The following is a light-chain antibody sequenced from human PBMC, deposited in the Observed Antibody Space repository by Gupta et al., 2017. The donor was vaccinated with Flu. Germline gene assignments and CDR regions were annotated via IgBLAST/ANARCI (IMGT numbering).Light chain of an antibody. V-gene: IGKV1-5*03. Sequence: DIQMTQSPSTLSAYVGDGVTITCRASQNINNWLAWYQQKPGKAPKVLIYKASSLESGVPSRFSGSGSGTEFTLTISSLQPDDFASYYCQQYNNYPWTFGQGTKVEIK. CDR2: KAS. CDR3: QQYNNYPWT. CDR1: QNINNW. J-gene: IGKJ1*01.